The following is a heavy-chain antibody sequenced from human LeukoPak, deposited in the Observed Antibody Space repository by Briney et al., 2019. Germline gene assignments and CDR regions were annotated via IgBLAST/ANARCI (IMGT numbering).Heavy chain of an antibody. CDR3: AKDASGYSSSWYRR. D-gene: IGHD6-13*01. CDR2: ISGSGGST. J-gene: IGHJ4*02. V-gene: IGHV3-23*01. CDR1: GFTFSSYA. Sequence: PGGSLRLSCAASGFTFSSYAMSWARQAPGKGLEWVSAISGSGGSTYYADSVKGRFTISRDNSKNTLYPQMNSLRAEDTAVYYCAKDASGYSSSWYRRWGQGTLVTVSS.